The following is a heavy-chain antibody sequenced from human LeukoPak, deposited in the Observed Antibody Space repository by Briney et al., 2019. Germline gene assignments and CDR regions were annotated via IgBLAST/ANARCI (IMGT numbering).Heavy chain of an antibody. Sequence: HGWSLRLSCAASGFTVSSNYMSWVRQAPGKGLEWVSVIYSGGSTYYADSVKGRFTISRDNSKNTLYLQMNSLRAEDTAVYYCARGHNFGRLHPFDYWGQGTLVTVSS. CDR3: ARGHNFGRLHPFDY. J-gene: IGHJ4*02. CDR1: GFTVSSNY. V-gene: IGHV3-66*01. CDR2: IYSGGST. D-gene: IGHD3-9*01.